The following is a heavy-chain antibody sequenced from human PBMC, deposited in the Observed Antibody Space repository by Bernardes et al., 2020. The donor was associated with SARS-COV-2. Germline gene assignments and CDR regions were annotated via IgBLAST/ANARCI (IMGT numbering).Heavy chain of an antibody. D-gene: IGHD2-15*01. CDR1: GYTFTSYG. CDR3: AREVIVVVVAATRHFDY. J-gene: IGHJ4*02. V-gene: IGHV1-18*01. Sequence: ASVKVSCKASGYTFTSYGISWVRQAPGQGLEWMGWISAYNGNTNYAQKLQGRVTMTTDTSTSTAYMELRSLRSDDTAVYYCAREVIVVVVAATRHFDYWGQGTLVTVSS. CDR2: ISAYNGNT.